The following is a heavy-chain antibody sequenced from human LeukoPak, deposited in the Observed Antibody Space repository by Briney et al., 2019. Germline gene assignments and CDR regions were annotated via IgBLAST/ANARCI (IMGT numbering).Heavy chain of an antibody. J-gene: IGHJ5*02. Sequence: SVKLSCKSSGGTFSSYAISWVRQAHGQGLEWMGGIIPIFGTANYAQKVQGRVTITADESTSTGYMELSSLRSEDTAVYYCARDGRNLYYYDSSGYYHNWFDPWGQGTLVTVSS. V-gene: IGHV1-69*01. CDR2: IIPIFGTA. D-gene: IGHD3-22*01. CDR1: GGTFSSYA. CDR3: ARDGRNLYYYDSSGYYHNWFDP.